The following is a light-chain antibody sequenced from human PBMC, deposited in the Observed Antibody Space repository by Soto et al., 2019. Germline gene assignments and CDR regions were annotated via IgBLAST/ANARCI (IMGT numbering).Light chain of an antibody. Sequence: EIVMTQSPATLSVSPWEGATLSCRASQGIGDTLAWYQQKPGQAPRLLIYDASNRATGIPARFSGSGSGTDFTLTISSLEPEDFAVYYCQQRSNWPFTFGGGTKVDIK. V-gene: IGKV3-11*01. CDR1: QGIGDT. J-gene: IGKJ4*01. CDR3: QQRSNWPFT. CDR2: DAS.